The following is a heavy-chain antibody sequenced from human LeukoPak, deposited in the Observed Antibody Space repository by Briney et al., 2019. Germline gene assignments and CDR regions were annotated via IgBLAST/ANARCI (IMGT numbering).Heavy chain of an antibody. D-gene: IGHD2-2*01. CDR1: GFTFSSYA. Sequence: PGGSLRLSCAASGFTFSSYAMSWVRQAPGKGLEWVSAISGSGGTTYYADSVKGRFTISRGNSKNTLYLQMSSLRAEDTAVYYCAKEPREYCSSTSCPNWIDPWGQGTLVTVSS. V-gene: IGHV3-23*01. CDR3: AKEPREYCSSTSCPNWIDP. CDR2: ISGSGGTT. J-gene: IGHJ5*02.